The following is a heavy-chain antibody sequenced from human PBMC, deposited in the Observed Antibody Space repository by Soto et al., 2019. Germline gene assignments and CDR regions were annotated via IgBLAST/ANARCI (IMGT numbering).Heavy chain of an antibody. D-gene: IGHD5-12*01. V-gene: IGHV4-34*01. Sequence: QVQLQQWGAGLLKPSETLSLNCAVTGGSLSGYYWSWIRQPPGKGLEWIGEVKDGGHTNYSPSLRGRVTISSDTSNNLCSLRLKSVTAADTGVYYCARGQEGVVATHWDQGSLVTVSS. CDR3: ARGQEGVVATH. CDR2: VKDGGHT. J-gene: IGHJ4*02. CDR1: GGSLSGYY.